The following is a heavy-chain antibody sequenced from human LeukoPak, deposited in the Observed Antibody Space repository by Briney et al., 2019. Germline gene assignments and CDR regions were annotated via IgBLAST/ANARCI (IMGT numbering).Heavy chain of an antibody. J-gene: IGHJ5*02. CDR1: GYTFASYD. V-gene: IGHV1-8*01. CDR3: AKSKDLIQFDP. CDR2: MDPNSGNT. D-gene: IGHD5-18*01. Sequence: ASVKVSCKASGYTFASYDINWVRQATGQGLEWMGWMDPNSGNTGYAQKFQGRVTMTRNTAINTAYMELTSLRFEVTAVYYCAKSKDLIQFDPWGQGTLVTVSS.